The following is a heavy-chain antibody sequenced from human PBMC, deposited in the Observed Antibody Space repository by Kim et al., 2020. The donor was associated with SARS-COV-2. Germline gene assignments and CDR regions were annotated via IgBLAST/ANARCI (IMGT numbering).Heavy chain of an antibody. Sequence: GGSLRLSCTASGFTFGDYAMSWFRQAPGKGLEWVGFIRSKAYGGTTEYAASVKGRFTISRDDSKSIAYLQMNSLKTEDTAVYYCTRENYDILTGGNYFDYWGQGTLVTVSS. CDR2: IRSKAYGGTT. J-gene: IGHJ4*02. CDR1: GFTFGDYA. CDR3: TRENYDILTGGNYFDY. D-gene: IGHD3-9*01. V-gene: IGHV3-49*03.